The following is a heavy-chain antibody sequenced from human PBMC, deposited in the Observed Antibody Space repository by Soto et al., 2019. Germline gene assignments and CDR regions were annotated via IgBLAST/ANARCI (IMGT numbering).Heavy chain of an antibody. D-gene: IGHD6-13*01. Sequence: GGSRRLSCAASGFTFSSYAMSWVRQAPGKGLEWVSAISGSGGSTYYADSVKGRFTISRDNSKNTLYLQMNSLRAEDTAVYYCAKTPSSSWYTYYYYYGMDVWGKGTTVTVSS. J-gene: IGHJ6*04. CDR3: AKTPSSSWYTYYYYYGMDV. CDR2: ISGSGGST. CDR1: GFTFSSYA. V-gene: IGHV3-23*01.